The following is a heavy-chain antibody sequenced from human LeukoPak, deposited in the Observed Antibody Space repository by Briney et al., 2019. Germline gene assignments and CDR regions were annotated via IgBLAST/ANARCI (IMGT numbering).Heavy chain of an antibody. CDR2: INNNGRT. D-gene: IGHD6-13*01. J-gene: IGHJ4*02. CDR1: GGSISSGDYY. V-gene: IGHV4-30-4*01. Sequence: PSETLSLTCTVSGGSISSGDYYWSWIRQPPGMGLEWIGYINNNGRTYYNPSLKSRVTISVDTSNNLFSLKVSSVTAADAAVYYCARGRSSSWSTFDYWGQGTLVTVSS. CDR3: ARGRSSSWSTFDY.